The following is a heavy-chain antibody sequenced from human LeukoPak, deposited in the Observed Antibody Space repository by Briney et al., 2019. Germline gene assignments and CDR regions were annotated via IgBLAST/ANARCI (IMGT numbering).Heavy chain of an antibody. D-gene: IGHD4-17*01. CDR3: ARVVDHDYGDYYLDY. CDR2: ISSSGNTI. J-gene: IGHJ4*02. CDR1: GFTFSNYD. V-gene: IGHV3-48*03. Sequence: GGSLRLSCAASGFTFSNYDMNWVRQAPGKGLEWVSYISSSGNTIYYADSVKGRFTISRDNAKNSLYLQMNSLRAEDTAVYYCARVVDHDYGDYYLDYWGQGTLVTVSS.